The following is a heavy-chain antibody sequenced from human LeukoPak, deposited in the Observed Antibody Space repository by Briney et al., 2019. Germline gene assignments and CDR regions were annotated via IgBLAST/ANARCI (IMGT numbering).Heavy chain of an antibody. V-gene: IGHV3-7*01. CDR1: GFTFSSYW. CDR2: IKQDGSEK. Sequence: GGSLRLSCAASGFTFSSYWMSWVRQAPGKGLEWVANIKQDGSEKNYVDSVKGRFTISRDNAKNSLYLQMNSLRAEDTAVYYCARAGWYSSGWNPFDYWGRGTLVTVSS. CDR3: ARAGWYSSGWNPFDY. D-gene: IGHD6-19*01. J-gene: IGHJ4*02.